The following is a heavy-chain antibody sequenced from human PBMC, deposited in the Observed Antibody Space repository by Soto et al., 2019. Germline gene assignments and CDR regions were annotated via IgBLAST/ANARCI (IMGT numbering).Heavy chain of an antibody. Sequence: GASVKVSCKASGGTFSSYAISWVRQAPGQGLEWMGGIIPIFGTANYAQKFQGRVTITADESTSTAYMELSSPRSEDTAVYYCARDDNPAVVAATDYYYYYGMDVWGQGTTVTVSS. D-gene: IGHD2-15*01. V-gene: IGHV1-69*13. CDR3: ARDDNPAVVAATDYYYYYGMDV. J-gene: IGHJ6*02. CDR2: IIPIFGTA. CDR1: GGTFSSYA.